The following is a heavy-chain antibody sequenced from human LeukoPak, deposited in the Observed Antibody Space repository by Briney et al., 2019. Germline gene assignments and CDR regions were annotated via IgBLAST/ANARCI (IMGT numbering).Heavy chain of an antibody. Sequence: SETLSLTCTVSGGSISSYYWSWIRQPPGKGLEWVGCIYYSGSSNYNPSLKSRVTISVDTSKNQFSLKLSSVSAADTAVYYCAGLGYGDYGMVVWGQGTTVSVSS. CDR3: AGLGYGDYGMVV. V-gene: IGHV4-59*01. CDR1: GGSISSYY. D-gene: IGHD4-17*01. J-gene: IGHJ6*02. CDR2: IYYSGSS.